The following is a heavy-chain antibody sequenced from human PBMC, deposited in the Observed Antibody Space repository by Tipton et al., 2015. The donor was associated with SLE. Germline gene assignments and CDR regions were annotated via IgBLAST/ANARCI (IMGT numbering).Heavy chain of an antibody. CDR3: ARRRGSANWYSRYGMDV. CDR2: IYTSGAT. D-gene: IGHD2-21*02. Sequence: TLSLTCNVSGYSITRGSNYWTWIRQPAGKGLVWIGHIYTSGATNYNPSLKSRVTIVMDKSKNQFSLKLTTVTAADTAVYYCARRRGSANWYSRYGMDVWGQGTTVTVSS. V-gene: IGHV4-61*09. CDR1: GYSITRGSNY. J-gene: IGHJ6*02.